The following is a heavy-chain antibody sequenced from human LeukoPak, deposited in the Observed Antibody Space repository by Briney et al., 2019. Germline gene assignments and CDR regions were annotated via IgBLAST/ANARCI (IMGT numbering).Heavy chain of an antibody. CDR2: MWYDGSNK. Sequence: GGSLRLSCAASGFTFSSYGMHWVRQAPGKGLEWVAVMWYDGSNKYYADSVKGRFTISRDNSKNTLFLQMNSLRAEDTAVYYCAREVSDWRYFDYWGQGTLVTVSS. CDR1: GFTFSSYG. D-gene: IGHD3/OR15-3a*01. V-gene: IGHV3-33*01. J-gene: IGHJ4*02. CDR3: AREVSDWRYFDY.